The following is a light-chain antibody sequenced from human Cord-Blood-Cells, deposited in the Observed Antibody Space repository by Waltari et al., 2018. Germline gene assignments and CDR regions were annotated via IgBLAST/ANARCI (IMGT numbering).Light chain of an antibody. CDR1: SSDVGSYNL. Sequence: QSALTQPASVSGSPGPSITISCTGTSSDVGSYNLVSSYQQHPGKAPKLMIYEVSKRPSGVSNRFSGSKSGNTASLTISGLQAEDEADYYCCSYAGSSTPVVFGGGTKLTVL. CDR2: EVS. V-gene: IGLV2-23*02. J-gene: IGLJ2*01. CDR3: CSYAGSSTPVV.